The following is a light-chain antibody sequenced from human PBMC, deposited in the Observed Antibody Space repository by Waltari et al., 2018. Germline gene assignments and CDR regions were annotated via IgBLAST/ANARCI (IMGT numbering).Light chain of an antibody. V-gene: IGKV1-39*01. CDR1: QTISTY. J-gene: IGKJ1*01. CDR2: AAS. Sequence: DIQMTQSPSSLSASVGDRVTIPCRASQTISTYLSWHHQKPGKAPRLLIYAASNLQSGVPSRFSGSGSGTDFTLTISSLQPEDFATYYCQQSYDTPRTFGQGTKVEIK. CDR3: QQSYDTPRT.